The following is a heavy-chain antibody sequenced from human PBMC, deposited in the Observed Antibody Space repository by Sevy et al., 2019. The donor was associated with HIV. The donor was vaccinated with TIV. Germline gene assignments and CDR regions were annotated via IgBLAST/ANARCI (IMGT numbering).Heavy chain of an antibody. V-gene: IGHV3-64D*06. D-gene: IGHD2-2*01. CDR3: LKDLLRPVVVPAASFDS. CDR2: MSSNGDST. CDR1: GFTFSYYA. Sequence: GGSLRLSCSASGFTFSYYAMHWVRQAPGKGLQYVSGMSSNGDSTDYADSVKGIFTISRDNSKNTRYIQMSSLRAEDTAVYYCLKDLLRPVVVPAASFDSWGQGTLVTVSS. J-gene: IGHJ4*02.